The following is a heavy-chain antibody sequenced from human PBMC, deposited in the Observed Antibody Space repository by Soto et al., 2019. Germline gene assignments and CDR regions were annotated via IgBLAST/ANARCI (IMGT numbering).Heavy chain of an antibody. J-gene: IGHJ3*02. D-gene: IGHD2-15*01. CDR3: ARRICDIFVVVAATRGTFDI. Sequence: AGGSLRLSCAASGFTFRSYEMHWVRQAPRKGLEWISYISSSGATIYYADSVKGRFTISRDNAKNSLYLQMNSLRAEDTAVYYCARRICDIFVVVAATRGTFDIWGQGTMVTVSS. CDR2: ISSSGATI. V-gene: IGHV3-48*03. CDR1: GFTFRSYE.